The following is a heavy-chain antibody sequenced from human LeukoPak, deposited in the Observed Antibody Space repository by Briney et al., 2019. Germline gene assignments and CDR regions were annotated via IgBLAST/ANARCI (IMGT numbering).Heavy chain of an antibody. D-gene: IGHD3-10*01. CDR3: TRDLVYFYGSGFDY. CDR1: GFTFGDYA. V-gene: IGHV3-49*04. CDR2: IRSKTYGGTT. Sequence: GGSLRLSCTASGFTFGDYAMSWVRQAPGKGLEWVGFIRSKTYGGTTEYAASVKGRFTISRDDSKSIAYLQMNSLKTEDTAVYYCTRDLVYFYGSGFDYWGQGTLVTVSS. J-gene: IGHJ4*02.